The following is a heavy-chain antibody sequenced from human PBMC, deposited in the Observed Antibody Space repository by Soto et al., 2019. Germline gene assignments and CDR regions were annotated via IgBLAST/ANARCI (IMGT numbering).Heavy chain of an antibody. CDR2: IWYDGSNK. D-gene: IGHD6-19*01. CDR1: GFTFSSYG. J-gene: IGHJ3*02. Sequence: GGSLSLACAASGFTFSSYGMHWVRQAPGKGLEWVAVIWYDGSNKYYADSVKGRFTISRDNSKNTLYLQMNSLRAEDTAVYYCARDRQWLIAHLGAFDIWGQGTMVTVSS. CDR3: ARDRQWLIAHLGAFDI. V-gene: IGHV3-33*01.